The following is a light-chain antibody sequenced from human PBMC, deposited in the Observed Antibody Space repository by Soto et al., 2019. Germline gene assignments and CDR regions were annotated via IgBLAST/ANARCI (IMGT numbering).Light chain of an antibody. CDR1: QSVGSDY. CDR3: QQYDSLSWT. CDR2: GAS. J-gene: IGKJ1*01. V-gene: IGKV3-20*01. Sequence: EIVLTQSPGTLSLSPGERATLSCRASQSVGSDYLAWYQQKPGQAPRTLIFGASGRATGIPDRFSGSGSGTDFTLTISSLEPADVAAYYCQQYDSLSWTFGQGTKVEIK.